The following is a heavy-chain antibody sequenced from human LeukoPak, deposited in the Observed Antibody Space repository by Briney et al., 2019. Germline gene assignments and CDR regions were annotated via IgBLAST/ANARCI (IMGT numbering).Heavy chain of an antibody. CDR3: ARSIAAAGTITPLYYYYYYYGMDV. D-gene: IGHD6-13*01. CDR2: ISSSSSYI. J-gene: IGHJ6*02. CDR1: GFSFSNYA. Sequence: GGSLRLSCAASGFSFSNYAMNWVRQAPGKGLEWVSSISSSSSYIYYADSVKGRFTISRDNAKNSLYLQMNSLRAEDAAVYYCARSIAAAGTITPLYYYYYYYGMDVWGQGTTVTVSS. V-gene: IGHV3-21*01.